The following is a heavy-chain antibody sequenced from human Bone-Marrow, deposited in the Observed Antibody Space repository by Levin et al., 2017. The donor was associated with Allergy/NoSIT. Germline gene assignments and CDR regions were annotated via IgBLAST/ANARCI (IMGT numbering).Heavy chain of an antibody. CDR2: ISGSGGST. CDR1: GFTFSTYA. D-gene: IGHD2-2*01. CDR3: AKDPRFCTGTSCSYGLDG. Sequence: GGSLRLSCAASGFTFSTYAISWVRQAPGKGLEWVSSISGSGGSTYYADSVTGRFTISRDNSKTTLYLQMNSLRGEDTALYYCAKDPRFCTGTSCSYGLDGWGQGTTVTVSS. J-gene: IGHJ6*02. V-gene: IGHV3-23*01.